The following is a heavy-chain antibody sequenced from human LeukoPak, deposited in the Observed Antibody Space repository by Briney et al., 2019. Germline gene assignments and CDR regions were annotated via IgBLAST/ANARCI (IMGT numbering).Heavy chain of an antibody. J-gene: IGHJ4*02. V-gene: IGHV3-23*01. CDR1: GFTFSSSG. CDR2: ISNSGDSA. CDR3: ARGRFAGSYYSNFDY. D-gene: IGHD3-10*01. Sequence: GGSLRLSCAASGFTFSSSGMSWVRQAPGKGLDWVAAISNSGDSAYYADSVKGRFTISRDNAKNSLYLQMNSLRAEDTALYHCARGRFAGSYYSNFDYWGQGTLVTVSS.